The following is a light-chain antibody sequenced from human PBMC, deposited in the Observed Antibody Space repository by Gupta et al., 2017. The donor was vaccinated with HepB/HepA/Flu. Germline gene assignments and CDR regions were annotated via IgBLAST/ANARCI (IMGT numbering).Light chain of an antibody. CDR2: DAS. CDR1: QSVSSY. Sequence: LTQSPATLSLSPGERATLSCRASQSVSSYLAWYQQKPGKAPRLLIYDASNRATGIPARFSGSGSGTDFTLTISSLEPEDFAVYYCQQSNNRRLTFGQGTKVDIK. CDR3: QQSNNRRLT. V-gene: IGKV3-11*01. J-gene: IGKJ1*01.